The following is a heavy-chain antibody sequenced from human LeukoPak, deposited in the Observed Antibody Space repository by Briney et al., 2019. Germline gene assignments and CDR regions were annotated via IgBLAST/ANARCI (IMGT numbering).Heavy chain of an antibody. Sequence: GGSLRLSCAASGFTFSDYYMSWIRQAPGKGLEWVSYISHSGTIYYAVSVKGRFTISRDNAKNSLYLQMNSLRAEDTAVYYCAKDILAPGLHFDHWGQGTLVTVSS. CDR2: ISHSGTI. J-gene: IGHJ4*02. D-gene: IGHD1-26*01. V-gene: IGHV3-11*01. CDR1: GFTFSDYY. CDR3: AKDILAPGLHFDH.